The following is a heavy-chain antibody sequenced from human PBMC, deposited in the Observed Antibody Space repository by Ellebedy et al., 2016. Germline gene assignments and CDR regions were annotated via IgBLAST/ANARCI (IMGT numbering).Heavy chain of an antibody. CDR1: GFTFSSYA. D-gene: IGHD5-18*01. Sequence: GGSLRLSXAASGFTFSSYAMSWVRQAPGKGLEWVSAISGSGGSTYYADSVKGRFTISRDNSKNTLYLQMNSLRAEDTAVYYCAKVSEDTAMGCMDVWGKGTTVTVSS. CDR3: AKVSEDTAMGCMDV. CDR2: ISGSGGST. J-gene: IGHJ6*03. V-gene: IGHV3-23*01.